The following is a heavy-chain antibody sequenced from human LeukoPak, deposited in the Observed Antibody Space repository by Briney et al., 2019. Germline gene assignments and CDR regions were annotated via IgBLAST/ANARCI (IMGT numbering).Heavy chain of an antibody. V-gene: IGHV1-2*02. CDR3: AVGYCTNGVCYAYYYYGMAV. CDR2: INPNSGGT. D-gene: IGHD2-8*01. CDR1: GDMLAELS. J-gene: IGHJ6*02. Sequence: ASVKVSCKVSGDMLAELSMHWVRQAPGQGLEWMGWINPNSGGTNYAQKFQGRVTMTRDTSISTAYMELSSLRSEDTAVYYCAVGYCTNGVCYAYYYYGMAVWGQGPTVTVSS.